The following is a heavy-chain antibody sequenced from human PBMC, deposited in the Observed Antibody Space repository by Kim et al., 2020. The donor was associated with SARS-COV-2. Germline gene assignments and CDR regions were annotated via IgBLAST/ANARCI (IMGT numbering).Heavy chain of an antibody. CDR2: IYTSGST. CDR3: ARLGMGYYDVWSGYPPVEAFEI. V-gene: IGHV4-4*07. CDR1: GGSISSYY. J-gene: IGHJ3*02. Sequence: SETLSLTCTVSGGSISSYYWSWIRQPAGKGLEWIGRIYTSGSTNYNPSLKSRVTMSVDTSKNQFSLKLSSVTAADTAVYYCARLGMGYYDVWSGYPPVEAFEISGDRAMVTVSS. D-gene: IGHD3-3*01.